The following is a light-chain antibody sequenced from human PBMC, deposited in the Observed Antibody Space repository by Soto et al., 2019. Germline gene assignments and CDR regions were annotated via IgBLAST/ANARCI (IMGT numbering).Light chain of an antibody. CDR3: QDYGTSHPWT. J-gene: IGKJ1*01. Sequence: EVVTTQSPGALSLSPGEGVTLSCRASQNIRGNELAWYRQKRGQAPRLPMYRRSTRADGIPDRFTGRGTGTNFTLTISRLEPEDSAVYYCQDYGTSHPWTFGQGTKLEIK. CDR2: RRS. V-gene: IGKV3-20*01. CDR1: QNIRGNE.